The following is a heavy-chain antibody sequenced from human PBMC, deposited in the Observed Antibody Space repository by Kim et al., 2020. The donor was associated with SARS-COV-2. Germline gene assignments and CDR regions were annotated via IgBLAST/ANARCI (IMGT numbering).Heavy chain of an antibody. Sequence: ASVKVSCKASGYTFTGYYMHWVRQAPGQGLEWMGRINPNSGGTNYAQKFQGRVTMTRDTSISTAYMELSRLRSDDTAVYYCARVGGAGATMVYYYGMDVWGQGTTVTVSS. J-gene: IGHJ6*02. CDR3: ARVGGAGATMVYYYGMDV. CDR2: INPNSGGT. V-gene: IGHV1-2*06. CDR1: GYTFTGYY. D-gene: IGHD1-26*01.